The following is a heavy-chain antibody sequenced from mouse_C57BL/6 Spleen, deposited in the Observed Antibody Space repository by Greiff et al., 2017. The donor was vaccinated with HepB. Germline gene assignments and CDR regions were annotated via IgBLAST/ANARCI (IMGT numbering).Heavy chain of an antibody. V-gene: IGHV1-18*01. D-gene: IGHD1-1*01. CDR2: INPNNGGT. CDR1: GYTFTDYN. Sequence: EVQLQQSGPELVKPGASVKIPCKASGYTFTDYNMDWVKQSHGKSLEWIGDINPNNGGTIYNQKFKGKATLTVDKSSSTAYMELRSLTSEDTAVYYCARKSRITTVVARYFDVWGTGTTVTVSS. J-gene: IGHJ1*03. CDR3: ARKSRITTVVARYFDV.